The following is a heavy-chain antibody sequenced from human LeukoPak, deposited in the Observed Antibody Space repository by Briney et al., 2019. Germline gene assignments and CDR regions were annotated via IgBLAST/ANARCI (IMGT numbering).Heavy chain of an antibody. Sequence: ASVKLSCKASGYAFTGDYMPRGRQAPGQGLGWMGWIHTNSSGTNYPQKFQRRVTITKDSSTSAAHMELSRLRSDDTAVYCCARYGGRITGTFFFRYWGQETLVTVPS. CDR3: ARYGGRITGTFFFRY. J-gene: IGHJ4*02. V-gene: IGHV1-2*02. CDR2: IHTNSSGT. D-gene: IGHD1-7*01. CDR1: GYAFTGDY.